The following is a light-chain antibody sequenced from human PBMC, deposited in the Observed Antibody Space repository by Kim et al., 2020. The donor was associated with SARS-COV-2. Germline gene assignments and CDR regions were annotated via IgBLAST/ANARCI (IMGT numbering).Light chain of an antibody. CDR1: RGIRNY. CDR3: QQSYDSPPWT. J-gene: IGKJ1*01. V-gene: IGKV1-39*01. Sequence: SVGDRVTITCRASRGIRNYLNWYRQEPGKAPKLLIFAASTLQSGVPARFSGSGSGTDFTLTISSLQPEDFATYYCQQSYDSPPWTFGQGTKVDIK. CDR2: AAS.